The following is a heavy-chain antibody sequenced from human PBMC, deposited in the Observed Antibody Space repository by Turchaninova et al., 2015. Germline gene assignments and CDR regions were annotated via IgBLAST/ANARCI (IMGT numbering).Heavy chain of an antibody. J-gene: IGHJ2*01. Sequence: QVQLQESGPGLVTPSETLSLTCAGPAYSISSSYDRGWIRQPPGKGLEWIGTISHSGSTYFNPSLKSRVTISVDTSKNQFSLKLNSVTAADTAVYYCARTPSMVTARKVWYFDLWGRGTLVTVSS. CDR1: AYSISSSYD. CDR2: ISHSGST. D-gene: IGHD2-21*02. CDR3: ARTPSMVTARKVWYFDL. V-gene: IGHV4-38-2*01.